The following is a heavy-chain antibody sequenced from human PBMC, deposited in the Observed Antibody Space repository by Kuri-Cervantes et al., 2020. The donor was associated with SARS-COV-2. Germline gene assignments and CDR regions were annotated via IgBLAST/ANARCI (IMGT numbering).Heavy chain of an antibody. J-gene: IGHJ4*02. D-gene: IGHD3-16*01. CDR3: PLKFHGGDYYFDY. CDR1: GYSICSGYY. V-gene: IGHV4-38-2*01. Sequence: GSLRLSCGVSGYSICSGYYWGWIRQPPGKGLEWIGSIYHGGSTYYNPSLKSRVTISVDTSKNQFSLKLNSVTAADTAVYYCPLKFHGGDYYFDYWGQGTLVTVSS. CDR2: IYHGGST.